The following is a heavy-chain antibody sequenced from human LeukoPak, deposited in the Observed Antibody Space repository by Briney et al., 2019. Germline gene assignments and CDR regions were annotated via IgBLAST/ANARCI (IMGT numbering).Heavy chain of an antibody. J-gene: IGHJ4*02. V-gene: IGHV5-51*07. D-gene: IGHD3-10*01. CDR2: IYPGDSDT. CDR3: ARQSRDGSETRGYYFDY. CDR1: GYSFTSYW. Sequence: GESLKISCKGSGYSFTSYWIGWVHQMPGKGLEWMGVIYPGDSDTRYSPSFQGQVTISADKSISTAYLQWSSLRASDTAMYYCARQSRDGSETRGYYFDYWGPGTQVTVSS.